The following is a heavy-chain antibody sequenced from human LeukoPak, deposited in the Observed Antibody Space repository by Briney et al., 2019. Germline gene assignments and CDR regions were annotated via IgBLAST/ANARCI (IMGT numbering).Heavy chain of an antibody. Sequence: PTETLSLTCTVSGGSIRRDYWSWIRQPPGKGLEWIGESYYSGGTYYNPSRKSRVTISVDTSKNQCALKLNAVTAPDTAVYYCARSGGYYNWFDPWGQGTLVTVSS. CDR2: SYYSGGT. CDR3: ARSGGYYNWFDP. CDR1: GGSIRRDY. J-gene: IGHJ5*02. V-gene: IGHV4-59*08. D-gene: IGHD3-3*01.